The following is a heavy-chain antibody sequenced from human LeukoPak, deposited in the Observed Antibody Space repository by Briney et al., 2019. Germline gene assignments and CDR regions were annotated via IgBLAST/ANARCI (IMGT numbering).Heavy chain of an antibody. V-gene: IGHV4-59*08. D-gene: IGHD6-13*01. CDR3: ARHSGHSSWFFCDS. Sequence: SETLSLTCTVSGGSISSYYWSWIRQPPGKGLEWIGYIYYSGSTYYNPSLKSRVTVSVDTSKNQFSLKLSSVTAADTAVYYCARHSGHSSWFFCDSWGQGTLVTVSS. J-gene: IGHJ4*02. CDR2: IYYSGST. CDR1: GGSISSYY.